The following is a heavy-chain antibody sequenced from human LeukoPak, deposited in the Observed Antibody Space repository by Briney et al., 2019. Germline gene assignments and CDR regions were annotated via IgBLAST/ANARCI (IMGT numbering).Heavy chain of an antibody. V-gene: IGHV3-23*01. J-gene: IGHJ3*02. CDR2: ISGSGGST. D-gene: IGHD3-22*01. CDR3: AKDPDYYDSSGDVAFDI. CDR1: GFTFSSYA. Sequence: PGGSLRLSCAASGFTFSSYAMSWVRQAPGKGLERVSAISGSGGSTYYADSVKGRFTISRDNFKNTLYLQMNSLRAEDTAVYYCAKDPDYYDSSGDVAFDIWGQGTMVTVSS.